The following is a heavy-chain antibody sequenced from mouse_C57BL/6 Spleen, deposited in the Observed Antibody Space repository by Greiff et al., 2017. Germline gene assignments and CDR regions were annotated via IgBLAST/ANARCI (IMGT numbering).Heavy chain of an antibody. J-gene: IGHJ1*03. CDR2: ISSGSSTI. V-gene: IGHV5-17*01. CDR1: GFTFSDYG. Sequence: EVKVVESGGGLVKPGGSLKLSCAASGFTFSDYGMHWVRQAPEKGLEWVAYISSGSSTIYSADTVKGRFTISRDNAKNTLFLRMTSLRSEDTALYYCGRQWVLRGYFDVWGRGTTVTVSS. D-gene: IGHD2-3*01. CDR3: GRQWVLRGYFDV.